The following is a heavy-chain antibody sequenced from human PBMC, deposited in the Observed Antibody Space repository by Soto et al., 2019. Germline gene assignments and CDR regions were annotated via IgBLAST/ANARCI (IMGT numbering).Heavy chain of an antibody. J-gene: IGHJ5*02. CDR2: INHSGST. D-gene: IGHD2-15*01. CDR1: GVSFSDYY. Sequence: LSLTCAVYGVSFSDYYWNWIRQPPGKGLEWIGEINHSGSTNYNPSLKSRVTISVDTSKNQFSLKLSSVTAADTAVYYCASQTLGYCSGGSCYSWWFDPWGQGTLVTVSS. V-gene: IGHV4-34*01. CDR3: ASQTLGYCSGGSCYSWWFDP.